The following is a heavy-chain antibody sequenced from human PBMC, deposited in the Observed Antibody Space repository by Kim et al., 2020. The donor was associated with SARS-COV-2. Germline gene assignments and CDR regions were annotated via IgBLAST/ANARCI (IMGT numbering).Heavy chain of an antibody. CDR3: AREGMGYTNVYYYYFDY. CDR1: GFTFSSYG. V-gene: IGHV3-33*05. J-gene: IGHJ4*02. CDR2: ILYDGSDE. D-gene: IGHD5-12*01. Sequence: GGSLRLSCAASGFTFSSYGMHWVRQAPGKGLEWVAVILYDGSDESYADSVKGRFTISRDNSKNTLYLQMNSLTAEDTAVYYCAREGMGYTNVYYYYFDYWGQGTLVTVSS.